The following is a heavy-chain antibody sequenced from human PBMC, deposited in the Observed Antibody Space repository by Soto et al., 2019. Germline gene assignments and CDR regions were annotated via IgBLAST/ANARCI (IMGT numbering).Heavy chain of an antibody. Sequence: ASVKVSCKASGYTFTSYGISWVRQAPGQGLEWMGWVSAYNGNTNYAQKLQGRVTMTTDTSTSTAYMELRSLRSDDTAVYYCARWGLRDFAYYHYSSGMDVWGPAPTGTVS. CDR3: ARWGLRDFAYYHYSSGMDV. J-gene: IGHJ6*02. D-gene: IGHD3-16*01. CDR1: GYTFTSYG. V-gene: IGHV1-18*01. CDR2: VSAYNGNT.